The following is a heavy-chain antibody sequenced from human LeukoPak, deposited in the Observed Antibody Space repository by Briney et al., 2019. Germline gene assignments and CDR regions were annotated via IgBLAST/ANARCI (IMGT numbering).Heavy chain of an antibody. D-gene: IGHD3-10*01. CDR1: GFTFSGYA. V-gene: IGHV3-23*01. CDR2: ISGSGGST. J-gene: IGHJ3*02. CDR3: AKLDMYDYGSGSYQTADAFDI. Sequence: GGSLRLSCAVSGFTFSGYAMSWVRQAPGKGLEWVSAISGSGGSTSYADSVKGRFTISRDNSKNTLYLQMNSLRAEDTAVYYCAKLDMYDYGSGSYQTADAFDIWGQGTMVTVSS.